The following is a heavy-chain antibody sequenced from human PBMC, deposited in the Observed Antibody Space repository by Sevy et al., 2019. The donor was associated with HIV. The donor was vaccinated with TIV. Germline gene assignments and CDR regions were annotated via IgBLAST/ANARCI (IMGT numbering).Heavy chain of an antibody. Sequence: GGSLRLSCAASEFIFSSYAMHWVRQAPGKGLEWVALISDNGITIHYADSVKGRFTISRDNSKNTLFLQMNGLRAEDTALYYCARDGSYCSGGSCYSGEYFQHWGQGTLVTVSS. CDR3: ARDGSYCSGGSCYSGEYFQH. CDR1: EFIFSSYA. V-gene: IGHV3-30-3*01. D-gene: IGHD2-15*01. CDR2: ISDNGITI. J-gene: IGHJ1*01.